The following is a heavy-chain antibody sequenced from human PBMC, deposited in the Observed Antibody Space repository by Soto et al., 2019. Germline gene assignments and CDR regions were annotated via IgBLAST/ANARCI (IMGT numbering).Heavy chain of an antibody. V-gene: IGHV3-48*03. D-gene: IGHD1-7*01. CDR3: ARELAWHYDY. J-gene: IGHJ4*02. Sequence: GGSLRLSCAASGFTFSSSEMNWVRQAPGKGLEWVSYISGSGTTIYYAASVKGRFTISRDNAKDSLYLQMNSLRAEDTAVYYCARELAWHYDYWGQGTLVTVSS. CDR2: ISGSGTTI. CDR1: GFTFSSSE.